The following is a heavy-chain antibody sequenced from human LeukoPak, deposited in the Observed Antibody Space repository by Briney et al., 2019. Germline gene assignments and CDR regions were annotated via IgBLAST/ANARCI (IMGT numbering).Heavy chain of an antibody. J-gene: IGHJ6*02. CDR3: ARAKTYYYGSGTLGVYGMDV. CDR1: GGSFSGYY. D-gene: IGHD3-10*01. CDR2: INHSGST. V-gene: IGHV4-34*01. Sequence: SETLSLTCAVSGGSFSGYYRTWIRQPPVKGLEWIGEINHSGSTNYNPSLKSRVTISVDTSKNQFSLKLSSVTAADTAVYYCARAKTYYYGSGTLGVYGMDVWGQGTTVTVSS.